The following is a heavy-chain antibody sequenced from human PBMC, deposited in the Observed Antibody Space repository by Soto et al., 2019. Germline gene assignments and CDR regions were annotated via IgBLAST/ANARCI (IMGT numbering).Heavy chain of an antibody. J-gene: IGHJ6*02. D-gene: IGHD3-10*01. CDR2: IIPILGIA. Sequence: QVQLVQSGAEVKKPGSSVKVSCKASGGTFSSYTISWVRQAPGQGLEWMGRIIPILGIANYAQKFQGRVTITADKSTSTAYMELSSLRSEDTAVYFCARFRGSYGMDVWGQGTTVTVSS. CDR3: ARFRGSYGMDV. CDR1: GGTFSSYT. V-gene: IGHV1-69*02.